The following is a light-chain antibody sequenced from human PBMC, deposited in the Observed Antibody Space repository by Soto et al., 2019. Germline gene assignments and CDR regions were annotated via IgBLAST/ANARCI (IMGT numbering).Light chain of an antibody. CDR2: EVN. J-gene: IGLJ1*01. V-gene: IGLV2-23*02. CDR3: SSYAGSGTGV. CDR1: SGDIGTYNL. Sequence: QSVLTQPTSVSGSPGQSIAISCTGTSGDIGTYNLVSWYQQHPEKAPKLMISEVNKRPSGVSDRFSGSKSGDTAYLTWSGLRTEDVADYYCSSYAGSGTGVFGTGSKVTVL.